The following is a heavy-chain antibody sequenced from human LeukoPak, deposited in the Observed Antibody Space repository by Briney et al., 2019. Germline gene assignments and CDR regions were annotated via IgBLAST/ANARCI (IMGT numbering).Heavy chain of an antibody. Sequence: GGSLRLSCAASGFTFSSYAMSWVRQAPGKGLEWVSAISGSGGSTYYADSVKGRFIISRDNAKNSLYLQMSSLRAEDTAIYYCATHIAAQWGFDYWGQGSLVTVSS. CDR2: ISGSGGST. CDR1: GFTFSSYA. D-gene: IGHD6-6*01. J-gene: IGHJ4*02. CDR3: ATHIAAQWGFDY. V-gene: IGHV3-23*01.